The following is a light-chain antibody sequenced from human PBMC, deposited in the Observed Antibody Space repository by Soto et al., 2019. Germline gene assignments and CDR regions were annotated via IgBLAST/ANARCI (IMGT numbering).Light chain of an antibody. J-gene: IGKJ1*01. CDR3: QQYNNWPRT. V-gene: IGKV3-15*01. Sequence: EIVLTQSPGTLSLSPGERATLSCRASQSVSSDLAWYHQKPGQPPRLLIYGASTRATGIPARFSGSGSGTEFTLTINSLQSEDFAVYYCQQYNNWPRTFGQGTKVEIK. CDR2: GAS. CDR1: QSVSSD.